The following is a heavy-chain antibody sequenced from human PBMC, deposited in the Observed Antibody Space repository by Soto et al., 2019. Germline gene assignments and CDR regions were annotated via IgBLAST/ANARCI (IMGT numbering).Heavy chain of an antibody. CDR3: AKGYNYDRSGNPDY. J-gene: IGHJ4*02. D-gene: IGHD3-22*01. CDR2: INWNSGSI. CDR1: GFTFDDYA. V-gene: IGHV3-9*01. Sequence: EVQLVESGGGLVQPGRSLRLSCAASGFTFDDYAMRWVRQAPGKGLEWVSGINWNSGSIGYADSVKGRFTISRDNAKNSLYLQMNSLRTEDTALYYCAKGYNYDRSGNPDYWGQGTLVTVSS.